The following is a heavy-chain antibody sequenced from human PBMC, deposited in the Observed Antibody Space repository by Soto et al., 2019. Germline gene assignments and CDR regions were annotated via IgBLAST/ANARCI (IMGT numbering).Heavy chain of an antibody. V-gene: IGHV3-21*01. J-gene: IGHJ6*02. Sequence: EVQLVESGGGLVKPGGSLRLSCAASGFTFSSYSMNWVRQAPGKGQEWVSSISSSSSYIYYADSVKGRFTISGDNAKNSVYLQMNSQRAEDTAVYYCARVQRGQQPVSYGMDVWGQGTTVTVSS. CDR3: ARVQRGQQPVSYGMDV. D-gene: IGHD6-6*01. CDR2: ISSSSSYI. CDR1: GFTFSSYS.